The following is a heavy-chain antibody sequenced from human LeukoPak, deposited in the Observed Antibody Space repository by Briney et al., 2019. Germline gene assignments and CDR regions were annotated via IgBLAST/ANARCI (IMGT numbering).Heavy chain of an antibody. D-gene: IGHD3-3*01. Sequence: GGSLRLSCAASGVTFSDSAMTWVRQVPVKGLEWVSSISSSGSYIHYADSVKGRFTISRDNAKNSLYLQMNSLRADDTAVYHCARGAGTIFGEYYYYMDVWGKGTAVTVSS. CDR2: ISSSGSYI. CDR3: ARGAGTIFGEYYYYMDV. CDR1: GVTFSDSA. J-gene: IGHJ6*03. V-gene: IGHV3-21*01.